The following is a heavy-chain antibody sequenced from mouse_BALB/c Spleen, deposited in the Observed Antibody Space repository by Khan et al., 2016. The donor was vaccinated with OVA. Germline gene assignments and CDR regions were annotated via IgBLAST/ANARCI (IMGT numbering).Heavy chain of an antibody. D-gene: IGHD6-1*01. V-gene: IGHV14-3*02. CDR2: IAPANGNT. CDR1: GFTIKDTY. J-gene: IGHJ1*01. CDR3: PHPSNDPRYFDV. Sequence: VQLQQSGAELVKPGASVKLSCTASGFTIKDTYIHWVQQRPEQGLEWIGRIAPANGNTKYAPSFQGRATITADTSSNTSYLQLSSLTSEDTAVNYCPHPSNDPRYFDVWGAGTTVTVSS.